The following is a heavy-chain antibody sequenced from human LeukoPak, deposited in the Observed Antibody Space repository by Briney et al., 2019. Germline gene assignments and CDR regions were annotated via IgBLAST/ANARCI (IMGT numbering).Heavy chain of an antibody. CDR3: AKRYCSGGSCSSFDY. Sequence: GGPLRLSCAASGFTFSSYALTWVRKAPGKGLEWVSSISVSGSSAYYTDSVQGRFTIPRDNSKSTLYLQMDSLGAEDTAVYYCAKRYCSGGSCSSFDYWGQGTLVTVSS. CDR2: ISVSGSSA. CDR1: GFTFSSYA. J-gene: IGHJ4*02. D-gene: IGHD2-15*01. V-gene: IGHV3-23*01.